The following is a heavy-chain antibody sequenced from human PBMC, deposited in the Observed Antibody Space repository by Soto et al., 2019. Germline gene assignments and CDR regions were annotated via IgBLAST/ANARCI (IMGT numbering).Heavy chain of an antibody. D-gene: IGHD2-15*01. CDR1: GFTFSSYA. CDR3: AKDRPYCSGGSCSAYYFDY. CDR2: ISGSGGST. V-gene: IGHV3-23*01. Sequence: GGSLRLSCAASGFTFSSYAMSWVRQAPGKGLEWVSAISGSGGSTYYADSVKGRFTISRDNSKNTLYLQMNSLRAEDTAVYNCAKDRPYCSGGSCSAYYFDYWGQGTLVTVSS. J-gene: IGHJ4*02.